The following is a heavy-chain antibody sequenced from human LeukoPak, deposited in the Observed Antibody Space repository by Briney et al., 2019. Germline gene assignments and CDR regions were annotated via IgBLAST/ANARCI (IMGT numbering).Heavy chain of an antibody. CDR3: ARGRSPTTSYYYYGMDV. CDR1: GYTFTSYA. J-gene: IGHJ6*02. CDR2: INAGNGNT. Sequence: ASVKVSCKASGYTFTSYAMHWVRQAPGQRLEWMGWINAGNGNTKYSQKSQGRVTITRDTSASTAYMELSSLRSEDTAVYYCARGRSPTTSYYYYGMDVWGQGTTVTVSS. V-gene: IGHV1-3*01. D-gene: IGHD4-11*01.